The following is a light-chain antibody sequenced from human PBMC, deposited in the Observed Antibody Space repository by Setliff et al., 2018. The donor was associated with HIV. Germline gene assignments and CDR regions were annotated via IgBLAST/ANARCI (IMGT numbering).Light chain of an antibody. CDR2: EVS. CDR3: TSYTTSNTITRV. CDR1: SSGVGGYNY. J-gene: IGLJ1*01. V-gene: IGLV2-14*01. Sequence: QSALTQPASVSGSPGQSITISCTGTSSGVGGYNYVSWYQQHPGKAPKLMISEVSNRPSGVSNRFSGSKSGNTASLTISGLQADDEADYYCTSYTTSNTITRVFGTGTKVTVL.